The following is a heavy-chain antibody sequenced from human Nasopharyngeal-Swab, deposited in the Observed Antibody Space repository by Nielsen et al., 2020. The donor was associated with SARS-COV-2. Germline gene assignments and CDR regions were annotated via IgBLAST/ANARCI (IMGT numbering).Heavy chain of an antibody. J-gene: IGHJ4*02. Sequence: GESLKISCAASGFTFSSYWMSWVRQAPGKGLEWVANIKQDGSEKYYVDSVKGRFTISRDNAKNSLYLQMNSLRADDTAVYYCARMGGSSWYFDYWGQGTLVTVSS. CDR2: IKQDGSEK. CDR1: GFTFSSYW. CDR3: ARMGGSSWYFDY. D-gene: IGHD6-13*01. V-gene: IGHV3-7*04.